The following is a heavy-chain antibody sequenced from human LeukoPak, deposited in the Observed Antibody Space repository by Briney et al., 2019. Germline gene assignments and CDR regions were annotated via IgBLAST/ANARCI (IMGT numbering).Heavy chain of an antibody. D-gene: IGHD1-26*01. CDR3: ARDGATKVYYYYDMDV. CDR1: VYTLPSCG. CDR2: ISAYNGNT. J-gene: IGHJ6*02. Sequence: WASVKVSRKSCVYTLPSCGNSWVRQPPAQGLAWMGWISAYNGNTNYAQKLQGRVTMTTDTSTSTAYMVLMSLRSDDAAVYYCARDGATKVYYYYDMDVWGQGTMVTVSS. V-gene: IGHV1-18*01.